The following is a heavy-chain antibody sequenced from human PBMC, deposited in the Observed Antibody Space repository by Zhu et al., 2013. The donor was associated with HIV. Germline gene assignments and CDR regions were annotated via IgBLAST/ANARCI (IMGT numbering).Heavy chain of an antibody. CDR1: LHFTSYG. CDR2: ISGYKGNT. D-gene: IGHD3-22*01. Sequence: QLCSLELSEKPGLSEGLLQGFWLHFTSYGISWVRQAPGQGLEWMGWISGYKGNTNYAQKLQGRVTMTTDTSTSTAYMELRSLRSDDTAVYYCARDLHYYDSSGYWGQGTLVTVSS. CDR3: ARDLHYYDSSGY. J-gene: IGHJ4*02. V-gene: IGHV1-18*01.